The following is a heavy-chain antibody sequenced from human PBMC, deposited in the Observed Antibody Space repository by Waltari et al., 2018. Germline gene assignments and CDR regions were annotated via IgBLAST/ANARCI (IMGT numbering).Heavy chain of an antibody. CDR1: GFSVSCNY. Sequence: VLEAGGGLIQPGGSRRLSCVGSGFSVSCNYMSWGRQAAGKGRGWVSVLYGDGRTYYAESVKGRFIISRDNSKNTVYFQMNRLQTEDTAVYFCVRGVAGGFDIWGQGTLVTVSS. CDR2: LYGDGRT. V-gene: IGHV3-53*01. D-gene: IGHD6-19*01. CDR3: VRGVAGGFDI. J-gene: IGHJ3*02.